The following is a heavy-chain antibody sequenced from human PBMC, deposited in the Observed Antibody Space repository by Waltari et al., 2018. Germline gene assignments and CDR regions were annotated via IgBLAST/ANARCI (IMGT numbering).Heavy chain of an antibody. D-gene: IGHD3-16*01. CDR3: ARRQLGGPFDP. Sequence: QVQLVQSGAEGKKRGSSVKVSCKASGGPFGRYGFTWVRQAPGEGLEWMGGIIPIFGTAPNYAQKFQGRLTVTADESTATVYMDLSGLRSDDTAVYYCARRQLGGPFDPWGQGTLVSVSS. J-gene: IGHJ5*02. V-gene: IGHV1-69*12. CDR2: IIPIFGTAP. CDR1: GGPFGRYG.